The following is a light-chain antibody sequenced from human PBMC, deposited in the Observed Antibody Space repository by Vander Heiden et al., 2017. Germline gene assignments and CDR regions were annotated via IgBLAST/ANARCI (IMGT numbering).Light chain of an antibody. Sequence: DIQMPQSPSSLSASVGDRVTITCRASQSISSYLNWYQQKPGKAPKLLIYASSTLQSGVPSRFRGSGSGTDFALTISSLQPEDFATYYCQQSYNTPYTFGQGTKVEIK. J-gene: IGKJ2*01. CDR3: QQSYNTPYT. CDR1: QSISSY. CDR2: ASS. V-gene: IGKV1-39*01.